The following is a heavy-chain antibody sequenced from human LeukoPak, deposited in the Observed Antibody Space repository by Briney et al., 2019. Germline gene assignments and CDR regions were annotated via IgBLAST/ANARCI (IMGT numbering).Heavy chain of an antibody. D-gene: IGHD2-15*01. CDR3: ARGYCSGGSCYSGRENYFDY. V-gene: IGHV1-69*13. Sequence: SVKVSCKASGATFTSYAIRWVRQAPAQGLEWMGGIIPNFGRADYEQKFQGRVTITAYESTSTASMDLSSLRSEDTAVYYCARGYCSGGSCYSGRENYFDYWGQGTLVTVSS. CDR2: IIPNFGRA. J-gene: IGHJ4*02. CDR1: GATFTSYA.